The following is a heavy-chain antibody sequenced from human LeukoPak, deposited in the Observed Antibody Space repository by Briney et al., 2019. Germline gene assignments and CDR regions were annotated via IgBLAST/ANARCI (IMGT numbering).Heavy chain of an antibody. J-gene: IGHJ5*02. V-gene: IGHV3-30*02. CDR3: ARGRYHGNVWGSPP. CDR1: GFIFSSYG. CDR2: IRYDGSNK. D-gene: IGHD3-16*01. Sequence: PGGSLRLSCAASGFIFSSYGMHWVRQAPGKGLEWVAFIRYDGSNKDYADSVKGRFTISRDNPKNTLYLQMNSLRDEDTAIYYCARGRYHGNVWGSPPWGQGILVIVSS.